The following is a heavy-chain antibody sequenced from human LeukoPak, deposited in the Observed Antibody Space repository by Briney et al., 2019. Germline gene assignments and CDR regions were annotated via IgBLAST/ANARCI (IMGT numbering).Heavy chain of an antibody. Sequence: ASVKVSCKASGYTFTSYGISWVRQAPGQGLEWMGWISAYNGNTNYAQKLQGRVTMTTDTSTSTAYMELRSLRSDDTAVYYCARGSVDYGGYYYYGMDVWGQGTTVTVSS. V-gene: IGHV1-18*01. D-gene: IGHD4-23*01. J-gene: IGHJ6*02. CDR3: ARGSVDYGGYYYYGMDV. CDR1: GYTFTSYG. CDR2: ISAYNGNT.